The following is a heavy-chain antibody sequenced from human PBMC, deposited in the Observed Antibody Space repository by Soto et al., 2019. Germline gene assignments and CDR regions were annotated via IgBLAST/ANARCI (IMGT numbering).Heavy chain of an antibody. CDR2: IIPIFGTA. D-gene: IGHD6-19*01. J-gene: IGHJ4*02. CDR1: GGTFSSYS. Sequence: ASVKVSCKASGGTFSSYSISWVRQAPGQGLEWMGGIIPIFGTANYAQKFQGRVTITADESTSTAYMELSSLRSEDTAVYYCARDSFGIGVAGIDYWGQGTLVTVSS. V-gene: IGHV1-69*13. CDR3: ARDSFGIGVAGIDY.